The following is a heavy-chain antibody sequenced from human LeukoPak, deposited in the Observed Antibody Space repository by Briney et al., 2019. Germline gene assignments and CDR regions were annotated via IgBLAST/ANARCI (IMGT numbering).Heavy chain of an antibody. CDR3: ASAYYDYVWGSYRYLSPFDY. V-gene: IGHV4-30-4*08. D-gene: IGHD3-16*02. CDR2: IYYSGST. CDR1: GGSISSGDYY. Sequence: SETLSLTCTVSGGSISSGDYYWSWIRQPPGKGLEWIGYIYYSGSTYYNPSLKSRVTISVDTSKNQFSLKLSSVTAADMAVYYCASAYYDYVWGSYRYLSPFDYWGQGTLVTVSS. J-gene: IGHJ4*02.